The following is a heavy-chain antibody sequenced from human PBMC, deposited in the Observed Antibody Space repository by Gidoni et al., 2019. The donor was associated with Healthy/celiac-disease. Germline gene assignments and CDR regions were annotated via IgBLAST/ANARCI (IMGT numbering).Heavy chain of an antibody. Sequence: QVQLQESGPGLVKPSQTLSLTCTVSGGSISSGGYYWSWIRQHPGKGLEWIGYIYYSGSTYYNPSLKSRVTISVDTSKNQFSLKLSSVTAADTAVYYCARTVWDCSSTSCYFLGFDPWGQGTLVTVSS. CDR2: IYYSGST. V-gene: IGHV4-31*03. D-gene: IGHD2-2*01. J-gene: IGHJ5*02. CDR3: ARTVWDCSSTSCYFLGFDP. CDR1: GGSISSGGYY.